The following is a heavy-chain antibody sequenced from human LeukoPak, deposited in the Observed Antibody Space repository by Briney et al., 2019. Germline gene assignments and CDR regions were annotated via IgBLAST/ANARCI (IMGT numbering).Heavy chain of an antibody. CDR2: VYPSGNT. V-gene: IGHV4-61*02. D-gene: IGHD7-27*01. CDR1: GNSISSYNYY. Sequence: SETLSLTCTVSGNSISSYNYYWSWVRQPAGKGLEWIGRVYPSGNTNYNPYNPSLTGRVTISIDASRNQFSLILTSVTAADTAVYYCARGFILTGKGWFDPWGQGTLVTVSS. CDR3: ARGFILTGKGWFDP. J-gene: IGHJ5*02.